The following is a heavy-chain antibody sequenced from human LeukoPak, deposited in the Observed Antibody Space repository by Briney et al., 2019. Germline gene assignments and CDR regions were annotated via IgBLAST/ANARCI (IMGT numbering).Heavy chain of an antibody. Sequence: GRSLRLSCVASGFTFDDYAMHWVRQAPGKGLEWVSLISWDGGSTYYADSVKGRFTISRDNSKNSLYLQMNSLRAEDTALYYCAKALYYYDSLSDYWGQGTLVTVSS. CDR1: GFTFDDYA. V-gene: IGHV3-43D*04. J-gene: IGHJ4*02. CDR3: AKALYYYDSLSDY. CDR2: ISWDGGST. D-gene: IGHD3-22*01.